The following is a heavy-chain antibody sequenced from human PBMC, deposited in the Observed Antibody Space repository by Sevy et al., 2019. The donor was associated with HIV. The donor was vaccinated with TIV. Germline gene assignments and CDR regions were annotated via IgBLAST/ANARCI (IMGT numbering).Heavy chain of an antibody. CDR2: ISGSGGST. CDR3: EKEYYYILSGYSANCFDP. J-gene: IGHJ5*02. V-gene: IGHV3-23*01. D-gene: IGHD3-9*01. Sequence: GGSLRLSCAASGFTFSSYAMSWVRQAPGKGLEWVSAISGSGGSTYYADSVKGRFTISRDNSKNTLYLQMNSLRAEDTDVYYCEKEYYYILSGYSANCFDPWGQGTLVTVSS. CDR1: GFTFSSYA.